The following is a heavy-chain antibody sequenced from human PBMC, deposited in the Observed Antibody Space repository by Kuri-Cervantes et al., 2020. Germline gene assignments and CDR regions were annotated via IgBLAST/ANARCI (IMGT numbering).Heavy chain of an antibody. J-gene: IGHJ4*02. CDR3: ATDPRIAAPS. Sequence: SGPTLVKPTQPLTLTCTFSGFSLSTSGVGVGWVRQPPGKALEWLALLYWDDDKRYSPSLKSRLTITKDTSKNQVVLTMTNMDPVDTATYYCATDPRIAAPSWGQGTLVTVSS. V-gene: IGHV2-5*02. CDR1: GFSLSTSGVG. CDR2: LYWDDDK. D-gene: IGHD6-6*01.